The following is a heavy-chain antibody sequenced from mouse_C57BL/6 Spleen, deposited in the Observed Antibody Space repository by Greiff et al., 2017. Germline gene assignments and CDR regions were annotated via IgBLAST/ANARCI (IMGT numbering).Heavy chain of an antibody. Sequence: QVQLQQPGAELVRPGSSVKLSCKASGYTFTSYWMHWVKQRPIQGLEWIGNIDPSDSETHYNQKFKDKATLTVDKSSSTAYMQLSSLTSEDSAVYYCARVYYGNNPWFAYWGQGTLVTVSA. CDR2: IDPSDSET. J-gene: IGHJ3*01. D-gene: IGHD2-1*01. CDR1: GYTFTSYW. V-gene: IGHV1-52*01. CDR3: ARVYYGNNPWFAY.